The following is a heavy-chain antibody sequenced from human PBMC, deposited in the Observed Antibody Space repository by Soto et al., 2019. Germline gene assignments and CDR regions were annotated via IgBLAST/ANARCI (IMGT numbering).Heavy chain of an antibody. CDR3: ARAISGYVT. CDR2: INTGNGNT. Sequence: ASVKVSCKASGITFSTYAIHWVRQAPGQSLEWMGWINTGNGNTRYSQNFQGRVTLTRDTSASTAYMDLSSLGSEDTSIYYCARAISGYVTWGQGTLVTAPQ. V-gene: IGHV1-3*04. D-gene: IGHD5-12*01. J-gene: IGHJ5*02. CDR1: GITFSTYA.